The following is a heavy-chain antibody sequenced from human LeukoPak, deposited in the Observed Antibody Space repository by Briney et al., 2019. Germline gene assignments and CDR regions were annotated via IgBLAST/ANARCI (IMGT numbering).Heavy chain of an antibody. J-gene: IGHJ4*02. CDR3: AKFRYHSNDNNYLDFNY. CDR1: GFTFSSYA. CDR2: ISGSGGHT. Sequence: GGSLRLSCAASGFTFSSYAMGWVRHAPGKGPEWVSPISGSGGHTYFADSVKGRFTISRDNCKNTLDLQMNGLKVEDTAVYYCAKFRYHSNDNNYLDFNYWGQGTLVTVSS. D-gene: IGHD3-22*01. V-gene: IGHV3-23*01.